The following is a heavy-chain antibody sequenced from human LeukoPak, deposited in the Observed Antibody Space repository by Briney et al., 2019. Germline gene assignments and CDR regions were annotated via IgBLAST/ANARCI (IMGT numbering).Heavy chain of an antibody. D-gene: IGHD3-3*01. CDR1: GFTFSSYW. Sequence: PGGSLRLSCAASGFTFSSYWMSWVRQAPGKGLEWVANIKQDGSEKYYVDSVKGRFTISRDNAKNSLYLQMNSLRAEDTAVHYCARTIFGVVSYFDIWGQGTMVTVSS. CDR3: ARTIFGVVSYFDI. CDR2: IKQDGSEK. V-gene: IGHV3-7*01. J-gene: IGHJ3*02.